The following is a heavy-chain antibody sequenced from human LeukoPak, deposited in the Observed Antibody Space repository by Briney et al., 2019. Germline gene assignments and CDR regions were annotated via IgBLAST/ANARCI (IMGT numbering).Heavy chain of an antibody. V-gene: IGHV3-23*01. CDR3: AKVVLLLTASDAFDF. CDR1: GFTFSSNA. Sequence: GGSLRLSCAASGFTFSSNAMSWVRQAPGKGLEWVSTISGNYGSTYYTDSVKGRFTISRDNFKNTVFLRMNSLRAEDTAVYYCAKVVLLLTASDAFDFWGQGTKVTVSS. D-gene: IGHD2-21*02. J-gene: IGHJ3*01. CDR2: ISGNYGST.